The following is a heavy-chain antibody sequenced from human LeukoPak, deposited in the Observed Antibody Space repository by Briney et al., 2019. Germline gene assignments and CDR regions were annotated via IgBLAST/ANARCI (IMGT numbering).Heavy chain of an antibody. Sequence: SETLSLTCNVSGASFESHYWTWIRQTPDKRLEWIGYYFDTGSTDFNPSLKSRVAMSVDRSKNQFFLRLKSVTAADTAVYYCVRTGWELLTTWGPGTLVTVSS. J-gene: IGHJ4*02. V-gene: IGHV4-59*11. D-gene: IGHD4-23*01. CDR3: VRTGWELLTT. CDR2: YFDTGST. CDR1: GASFESHY.